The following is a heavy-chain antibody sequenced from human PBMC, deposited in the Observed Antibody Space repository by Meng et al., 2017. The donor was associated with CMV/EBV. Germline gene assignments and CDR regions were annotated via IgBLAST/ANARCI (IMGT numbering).Heavy chain of an antibody. V-gene: IGHV3-11*04. CDR2: ISSSGSTI. CDR3: ASWYDAFDI. J-gene: IGHJ3*02. Sequence: GESLKISCAASGFTFSDYYMSWIRQAPGKGLEWVSYISSSGSTIYYADSVKGRFTISRDNAKNSLYLQMNSLRAEDTAVYYCASWYDAFDIWGQGTMVTVSS. CDR1: GFTFSDYY. D-gene: IGHD6-13*01.